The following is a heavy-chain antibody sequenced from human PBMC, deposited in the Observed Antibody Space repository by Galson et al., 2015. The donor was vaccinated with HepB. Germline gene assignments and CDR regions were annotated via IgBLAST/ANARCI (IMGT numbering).Heavy chain of an antibody. D-gene: IGHD4-11*01. CDR1: GYIFTSYG. CDR2: ISVYKGNT. J-gene: IGHJ6*01. CDR3: ARDLQSRVKVFATDGMDV. V-gene: IGHV1-18*01. Sequence: SVKVSCKASGYIFTSYGISWVRQAPGQGLEWMGWISVYKGNTNYAQTLQGRVTMTTDTSTNTAYMELRSLRSDDTAVYYCARDLQSRVKVFATDGMDVWGQGTTVTVSS.